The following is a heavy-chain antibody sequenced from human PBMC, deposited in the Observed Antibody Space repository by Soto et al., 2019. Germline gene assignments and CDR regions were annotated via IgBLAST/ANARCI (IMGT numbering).Heavy chain of an antibody. D-gene: IGHD3-10*01. CDR3: ARGSITMIRGED. J-gene: IGHJ6*02. V-gene: IGHV4-59*12. CDR1: GGSISSYY. CDR2: IYYSGST. Sequence: SETLSLTCTVSGGSISSYYWSWIRQHPAKGLEWIGHIYYSGSTYYNPSLKSRVTISLDTPKNQFSLKLSSVTAADTAVYYCARGSITMIRGEDWGQGTTVTVSS.